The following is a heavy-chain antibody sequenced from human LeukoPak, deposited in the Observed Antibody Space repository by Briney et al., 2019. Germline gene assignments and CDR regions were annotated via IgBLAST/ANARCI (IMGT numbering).Heavy chain of an antibody. V-gene: IGHV4-38-2*02. CDR3: ARDCDFWSGYYGGGGDY. J-gene: IGHJ4*02. CDR1: GYSISSGYY. D-gene: IGHD3-3*01. Sequence: PSETLSLTCAVSGYSISSGYYWGWIRQPPGKGLEWIGSIYHSGSTYYNPSLKSRVTISVDTSKNQFSLKLSSVTAADTAVYYCARDCDFWSGYYGGGGDYWGQGTLVTVSS. CDR2: IYHSGST.